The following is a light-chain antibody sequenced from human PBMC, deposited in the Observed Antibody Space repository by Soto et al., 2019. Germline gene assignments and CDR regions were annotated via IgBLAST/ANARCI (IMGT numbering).Light chain of an antibody. J-gene: IGLJ1*01. CDR3: SSYTRSSTLYV. V-gene: IGLV2-14*01. CDR1: SSDVGGYNY. CDR2: DVS. Sequence: QSVLTQPASVSGSPLQSITISCTGTSSDVGGYNYVSWYQQHPGKAPKLMIYDVSNRPSGVSSRFSGSKSGNTASLTISGLQAEDEADYYCSSYTRSSTLYVFGTGTKVTV.